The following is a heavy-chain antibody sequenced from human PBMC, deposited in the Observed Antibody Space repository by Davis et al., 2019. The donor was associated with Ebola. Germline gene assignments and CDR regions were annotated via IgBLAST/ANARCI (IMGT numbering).Heavy chain of an antibody. CDR3: ARGWGATEIDY. V-gene: IGHV4-34*01. D-gene: IGHD1-26*01. CDR2: INHSGST. CDR1: GGSFSGYY. Sequence: SETLSLTCAVYGGSFSGYYWSWIRQPPGKGLEWIGEINHSGSTNYNPSLKSRVTISVDTSKNQFSLKLSSMTAADTAVYYCARGWGATEIDYWGQGTLVTVSS. J-gene: IGHJ4*02.